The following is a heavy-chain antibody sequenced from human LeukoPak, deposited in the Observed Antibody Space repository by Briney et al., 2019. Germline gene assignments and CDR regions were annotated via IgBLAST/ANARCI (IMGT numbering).Heavy chain of an antibody. CDR2: ISYDGSNK. Sequence: GGSLRLSCAASGFTFSSYGMHWVRQAPGKGLEWVAVISYDGSNKYYADSVKGRFIISRDNSKNTLYLQMNSLRAEDTAVYYCAKDRGNLNYYGSGSYYNVNYFDYWGQGTLVTVSS. CDR1: GFTFSSYG. CDR3: AKDRGNLNYYGSGSYYNVNYFDY. V-gene: IGHV3-30*18. J-gene: IGHJ4*02. D-gene: IGHD3-10*01.